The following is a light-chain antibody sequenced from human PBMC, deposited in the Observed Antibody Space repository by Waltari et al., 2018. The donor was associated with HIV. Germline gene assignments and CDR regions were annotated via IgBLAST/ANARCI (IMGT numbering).Light chain of an antibody. CDR2: EVS. J-gene: IGLJ2*01. Sequence: QSALAQPPSASVSPGPSVTISCTGTRSDVGGYSYVSWYQQHPGKAPKLMIYEVSKRPSGVPDRFSGSKSGNAASLTVSGLQAEDEADYYCSSYAGSNNVIFGGGTKLTVL. V-gene: IGLV2-8*01. CDR1: RSDVGGYSY. CDR3: SSYAGSNNVI.